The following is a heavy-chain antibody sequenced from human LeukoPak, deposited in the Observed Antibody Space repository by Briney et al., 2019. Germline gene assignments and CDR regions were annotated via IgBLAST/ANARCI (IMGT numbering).Heavy chain of an antibody. CDR3: AKDRDSSGWSHGFDASDI. J-gene: IGHJ3*02. D-gene: IGHD3-22*01. CDR1: GFTFSSYA. CDR2: ISGSGGST. V-gene: IGHV3-23*01. Sequence: GGSLRLSCAASGFTFSSYAMSWVRQAPGKGLEWVSAISGSGGSTYYADSVKGRFTISRDNSKNTLYLQMNSLRAEDTAVYYCAKDRDSSGWSHGFDASDIWGQGTMVTVSS.